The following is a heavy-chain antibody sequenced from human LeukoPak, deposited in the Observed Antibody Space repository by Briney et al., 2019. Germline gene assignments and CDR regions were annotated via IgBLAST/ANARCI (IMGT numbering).Heavy chain of an antibody. CDR3: ARDAAGLDY. V-gene: IGHV3-74*03. CDR1: GFTFTNHW. CDR2: INYYGTTT. D-gene: IGHD2-15*01. Sequence: PGGSLRLSCTASGFTFTNHWMHWVRQAPGKGLVWVSRINYYGTTTMYADSVKGRFTLSRDNAKNTLYLQMNSLRAEDTAVYYCARDAAGLDYWGQGPLVTVSS. J-gene: IGHJ4*02.